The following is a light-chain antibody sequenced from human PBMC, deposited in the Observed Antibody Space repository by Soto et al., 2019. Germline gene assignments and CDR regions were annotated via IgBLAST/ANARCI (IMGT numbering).Light chain of an antibody. J-gene: IGKJ5*01. CDR3: QQSNDWPPIT. CDR2: GAS. V-gene: IGKV3-15*01. CDR1: QSVSSS. Sequence: EIVMTQSPATLCVSPGGRVSLSRRCSQSVSSSLAWYQQKPGQAPRLLIYGASNRATGIPARFSGSGSGTEFTLTIISLQSEDFAVYYCQQSNDWPPITVGQGTRLEIK.